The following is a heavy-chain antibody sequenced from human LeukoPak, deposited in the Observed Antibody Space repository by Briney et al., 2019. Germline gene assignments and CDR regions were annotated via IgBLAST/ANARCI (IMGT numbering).Heavy chain of an antibody. CDR3: VRDGHYSSSLDFDS. CDR1: GFIFNSFW. CDR2: INNDGSDT. V-gene: IGHV3-74*01. D-gene: IGHD6-13*01. Sequence: GGSLGLSCAASGFIFNSFWMHWVRQAPGKGLVCVSRINNDGSDTSYADSVKGRFTISRDNAKNTLYLHMNSLSAEDTAVYYCVRDGHYSSSLDFDSWGQGTLVTVSS. J-gene: IGHJ4*02.